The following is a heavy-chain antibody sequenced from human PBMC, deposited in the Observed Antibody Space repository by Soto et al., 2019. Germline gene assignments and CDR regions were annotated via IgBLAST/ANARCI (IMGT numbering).Heavy chain of an antibody. V-gene: IGHV1-18*01. CDR1: GYIFTKYY. CDR2: INGYNGKA. J-gene: IGHJ4*02. D-gene: IGHD3-16*01. Sequence: QVPLVQSVTELRKPGASVKLSCKASGYIFTKYYIAWVRQAPGHGLEWMGMINGYNGKANYGQDFRGRVIMTTDTSTNTAYMALRSLTSDDTGVYYCVRWDGFFGAGGVDWGQRTLVTVSS. CDR3: VRWDGFFGAGGVD.